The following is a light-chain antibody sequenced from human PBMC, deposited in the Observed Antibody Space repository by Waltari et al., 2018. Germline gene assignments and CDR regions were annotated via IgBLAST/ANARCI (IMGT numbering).Light chain of an antibody. Sequence: LVLTQSPSASASLGASVKLTCTLSSGYSSNVIAWPQQQPGKGPRYLMKVSSDGSHRKGDDIPDRFSASKSGTECYLTISSLQSEDEADYYCQTGGHGTWVFGGGTKLTVL. CDR2: VSSDGSH. J-gene: IGLJ3*02. CDR3: QTGGHGTWV. V-gene: IGLV4-69*01. CDR1: SGYSSNV.